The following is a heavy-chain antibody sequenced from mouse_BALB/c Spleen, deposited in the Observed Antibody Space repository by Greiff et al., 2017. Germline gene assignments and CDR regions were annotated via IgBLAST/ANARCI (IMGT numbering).Heavy chain of an antibody. D-gene: IGHD2-1*01. CDR2: IDPENGDT. CDR1: GFNIKDYY. Sequence: EVQLQQSGAELVRSGASVKLSCTASGFNIKDYYMHWVKQRPEQGLEWIGWIDPENGDTEYAPKFQGKATMTADTSSNTAYLQLSSLTSEDTAVYYCRYGNYGFAYWGQGTLVTVSA. V-gene: IGHV14-4*02. J-gene: IGHJ3*01. CDR3: RYGNYGFAY.